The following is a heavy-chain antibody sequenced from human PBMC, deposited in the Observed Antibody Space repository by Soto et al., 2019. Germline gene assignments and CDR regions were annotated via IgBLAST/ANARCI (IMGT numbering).Heavy chain of an antibody. CDR2: ISDSGGST. V-gene: IGHV3-23*01. Sequence: EAHLLESGGGLVQPGGSLRLSCAASGFTFTNYAMTWVRQAPGKGLEWVSAISDSGGSTFYADSVKGRFTISRDNSKNTLDLQMNSLRADDTAVYYCTLSEGLRLGELSEYYYYGMDVWGQGTTVTVSS. CDR3: TLSEGLRLGELSEYYYYGMDV. D-gene: IGHD3-16*02. CDR1: GFTFTNYA. J-gene: IGHJ6*02.